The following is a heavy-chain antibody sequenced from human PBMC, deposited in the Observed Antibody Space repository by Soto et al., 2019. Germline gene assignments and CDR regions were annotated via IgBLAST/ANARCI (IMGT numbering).Heavy chain of an antibody. CDR3: ARDRYAAAYYYYGMDV. D-gene: IGHD2-8*01. V-gene: IGHV3-30-3*01. J-gene: IGHJ6*02. CDR2: ISYDGSNK. Sequence: VAVISYDGSNKYYADSVKGRFTISRDNSKNTLYLQMNSLRAEDTAVYYCARDRYAAAYYYYGMDVWGQGTTVTVSS.